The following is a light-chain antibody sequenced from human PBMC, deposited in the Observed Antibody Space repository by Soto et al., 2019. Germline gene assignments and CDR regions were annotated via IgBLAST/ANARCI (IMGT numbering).Light chain of an antibody. CDR2: KVS. CDR3: MQGTHWPWT. Sequence: DVVMTQSPLSLPVTLGQPASISCRSSQSLVHSDGNTYLNWYQQRPGQSPRRLIYKVSNRDSGVPERFSGSGSGTDFTLKISRVEAEDVAVYYCMQGTHWPWTFGQGTKVEIK. J-gene: IGKJ1*01. V-gene: IGKV2-30*02. CDR1: QSLVHSDGNTY.